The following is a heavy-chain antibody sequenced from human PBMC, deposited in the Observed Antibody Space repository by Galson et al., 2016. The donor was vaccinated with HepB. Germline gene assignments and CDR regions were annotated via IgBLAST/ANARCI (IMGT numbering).Heavy chain of an antibody. D-gene: IGHD3/OR15-3a*01. Sequence: ETLSPTCAVSGASISGHYWSWIRQPPGKGLEWIGYVHCSGITNYNPSLKSRVSISIDTSKTHFSLRLTSLTVADTAIYYCARDGRAWVGLDVWGQGTTVTVSS. J-gene: IGHJ6*02. V-gene: IGHV4-59*11. CDR1: GASISGHY. CDR2: VHCSGIT. CDR3: ARDGRAWVGLDV.